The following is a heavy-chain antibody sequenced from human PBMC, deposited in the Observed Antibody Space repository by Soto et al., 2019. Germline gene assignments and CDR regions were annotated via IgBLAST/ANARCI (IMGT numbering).Heavy chain of an antibody. D-gene: IGHD1-1*01. Sequence: QVQLVESGGGVVQPGTSLRLSCAASGFLFKNYGMQWVRQAPGKGLEWVAVIWHDGKNYDYADSVKGRFTVSRDNGKNILYLQMNSLRAEDTALYFCARDPGQNEARDHWGQGTLVSVSS. CDR2: IWHDGKNY. V-gene: IGHV3-33*01. CDR3: ARDPGQNEARDH. J-gene: IGHJ4*02. CDR1: GFLFKNYG.